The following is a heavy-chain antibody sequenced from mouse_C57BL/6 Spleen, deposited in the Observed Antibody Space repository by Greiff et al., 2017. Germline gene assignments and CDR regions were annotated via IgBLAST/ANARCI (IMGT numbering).Heavy chain of an antibody. CDR2: INPYNGGT. CDR1: GYTFTDYY. J-gene: IGHJ2*01. D-gene: IGHD3-3*01. Sequence: VQLQQSGPVLVKPGASVKMSCKASGYTFTDYYMNWVKQSHGKSLEWIGVINPYNGGTSYNQKFKGKATLTVDKSSSTAYMELNSLTSEDSAVYYCARRGGTGYFDYWGQGTTLTVSS. V-gene: IGHV1-19*01. CDR3: ARRGGTGYFDY.